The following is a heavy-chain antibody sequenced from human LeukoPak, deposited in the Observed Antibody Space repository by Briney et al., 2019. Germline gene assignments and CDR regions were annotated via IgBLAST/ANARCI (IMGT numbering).Heavy chain of an antibody. CDR2: IKEDGSEM. V-gene: IGHV3-7*05. J-gene: IGHJ4*02. CDR1: GFMFSRYW. CDR3: ARALGGFSDY. D-gene: IGHD3-16*01. Sequence: GSLRLSCAASGFMFSRYWMSWVRQAPGKGLEWVANIKEDGSEMYYVDSVKGRFTISRDNAKNSLYLQMNILRAGDTAVYYCARALGGFSDYWGQGTLVTVSS.